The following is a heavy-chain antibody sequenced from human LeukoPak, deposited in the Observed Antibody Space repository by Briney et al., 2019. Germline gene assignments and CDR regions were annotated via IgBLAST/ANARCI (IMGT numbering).Heavy chain of an antibody. J-gene: IGHJ6*03. Sequence: PGGSLRLSCAASGFTFSSYSMNWVRQAPGKGLEWVSYISGSSGTIYYADAVKGRFTIYRDNAKNSLYLQMNSLRAEDTAVYYCARDARSGYLRPYYMDVWGKGTTVTVSS. CDR1: GFTFSSYS. D-gene: IGHD5-18*01. CDR3: ARDARSGYLRPYYMDV. V-gene: IGHV3-48*01. CDR2: ISGSSGTI.